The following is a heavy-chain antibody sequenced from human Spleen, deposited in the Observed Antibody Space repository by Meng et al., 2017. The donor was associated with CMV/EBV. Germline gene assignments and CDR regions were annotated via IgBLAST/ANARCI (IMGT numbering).Heavy chain of an antibody. CDR3: ASGLGIRTPSRRNWFDP. CDR2: INHSGST. Sequence: SETLSLTCAVYGGSFSGYYWSWIRQPPGKGLEWIGEINHSGSTNYNPSLKSRVTISVDTSKNQFSLKLSSVTAADTAVYYCASGLGIRTPSRRNWFDPWGQGTLVTVSS. J-gene: IGHJ5*02. CDR1: GGSFSGYY. D-gene: IGHD7-27*01. V-gene: IGHV4-34*01.